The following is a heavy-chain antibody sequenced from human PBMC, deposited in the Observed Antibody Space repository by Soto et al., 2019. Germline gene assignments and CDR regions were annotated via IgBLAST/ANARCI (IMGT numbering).Heavy chain of an antibody. D-gene: IGHD3-22*01. CDR3: ARGGYYDSSGPWDFAKDGYYGMDV. V-gene: IGHV1-3*01. J-gene: IGHJ6*02. CDR1: GYTFTSYA. Sequence: GASVKVSCKASGYTFTSYAMHWVRQAPGQRLEWMGWINASNGNTKYSQKFQGRVTITRDTSASTAYMELSSLRSEDTAVYYCARGGYYDSSGPWDFAKDGYYGMDVWGQGTTVTVSS. CDR2: INASNGNT.